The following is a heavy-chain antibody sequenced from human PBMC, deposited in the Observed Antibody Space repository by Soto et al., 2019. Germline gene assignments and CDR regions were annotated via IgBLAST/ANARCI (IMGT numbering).Heavy chain of an antibody. V-gene: IGHV4-34*01. J-gene: IGHJ6*02. Sequence: SETLSLTCAVYGGSFSGYYWSWIRQPPGKGLEWIGEINHSGSTNYNPSLKSRVTISVDTSKNQFSLKLSSVTAADTAVYYCARRGGAAGYYIGMDAWRQGTPVTVS. CDR3: ARRGGAAGYYIGMDA. CDR1: GGSFSGYY. CDR2: INHSGST. D-gene: IGHD2-21*01.